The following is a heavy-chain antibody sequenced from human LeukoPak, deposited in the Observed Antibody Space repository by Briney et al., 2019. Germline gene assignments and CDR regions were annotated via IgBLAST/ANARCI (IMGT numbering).Heavy chain of an antibody. J-gene: IGHJ4*02. CDR1: GFTFSSYS. V-gene: IGHV3-21*01. D-gene: IGHD3-10*01. CDR2: ISSSSSYI. CDR3: ARDLDLKRITMVRGVSPPIDY. Sequence: GGSLRLSCAVSGFTFSSYSMNWVRQAPGTGLKSVSSISSSSSYIYYADSVKGRFTISRDNAKNSLYLQMNSLRAEDTAVYYCARDLDLKRITMVRGVSPPIDYWGQGTLVTVSS.